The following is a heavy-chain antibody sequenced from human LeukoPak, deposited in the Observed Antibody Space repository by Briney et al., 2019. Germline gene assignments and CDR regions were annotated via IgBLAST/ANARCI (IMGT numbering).Heavy chain of an antibody. V-gene: IGHV4-59*08. CDR3: ARHFAYSSSSYFDY. Sequence: SETLSLTCSVSGGSVGNYYWSWIRQPPGKGLEWIGYVYYTGGTNYNPSLKSRVTMFEDKSKNQFSLRLYSVTVADTAVYYCARHFAYSSSSYFDYWGQGSQVTVSS. D-gene: IGHD6-6*01. CDR1: GGSVGNYY. J-gene: IGHJ4*02. CDR2: VYYTGGT.